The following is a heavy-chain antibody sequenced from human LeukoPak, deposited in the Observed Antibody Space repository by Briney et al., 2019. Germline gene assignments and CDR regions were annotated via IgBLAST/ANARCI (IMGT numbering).Heavy chain of an antibody. CDR2: INPNSGGT. CDR1: GYTFTGYY. J-gene: IGHJ4*02. CDR3: ARVGIAVAGHYFDY. D-gene: IGHD6-19*01. V-gene: IGHV1-2*02. Sequence: ASVKVSCKASGYTFTGYYMHWVRQAPGQGLEWMGWINPNSGGTNYAQKFQGRVTMTRDTSISTAYMELSRLRSDDTAVYYCARVGIAVAGHYFDYWGQGTLVSASS.